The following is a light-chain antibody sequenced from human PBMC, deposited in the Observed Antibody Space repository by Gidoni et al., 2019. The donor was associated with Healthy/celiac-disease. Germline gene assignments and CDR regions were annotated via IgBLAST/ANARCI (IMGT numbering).Light chain of an antibody. Sequence: TFIAQFPLSLPVTPGEPASIACRSSQSLLHSNGYNYLDWYLQKPGQSPQLLIYLGSNRASGVPDRFSGSGSGTDFTLKISRVEAEDVGVYYCMQALQTPPTFGQGTKVEIK. CDR3: MQALQTPPT. CDR1: QSLLHSNGYNY. J-gene: IGKJ1*01. V-gene: IGKV2-28*01. CDR2: LGS.